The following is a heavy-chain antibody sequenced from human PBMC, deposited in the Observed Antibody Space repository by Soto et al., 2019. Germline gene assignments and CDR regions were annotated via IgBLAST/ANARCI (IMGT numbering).Heavy chain of an antibody. D-gene: IGHD2-21*02. V-gene: IGHV4-4*02. J-gene: IGHJ4*02. Sequence: QVQLQESGPGLVKPSGTLSLTCAVSGDSISSDKWWSWVRQPPGKGLEWRGEIHHSGRTNYNPSLKSRVTILVEKSKNQVSLELSSMTAADTAVYYCARGGDWQFDYWGQGTLVTVSS. CDR1: GDSISSDKW. CDR2: IHHSGRT. CDR3: ARGGDWQFDY.